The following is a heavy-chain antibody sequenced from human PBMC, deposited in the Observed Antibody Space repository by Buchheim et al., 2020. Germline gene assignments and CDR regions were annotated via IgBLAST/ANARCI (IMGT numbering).Heavy chain of an antibody. CDR3: ARLAGDLVKYGMDV. CDR1: GGSISSGSYY. V-gene: IGHV4-61*02. CDR2: IYTSGST. D-gene: IGHD5-12*01. J-gene: IGHJ6*02. Sequence: QVQLQESGPGLVKPSQTLSLTCTVSGGSISSGSYYWSWIRQPAGKGLEWIGRIYTSGSTNYNPSRKSRVTISVDTSQNQFSLKLSSVTAADTAVYYCARLAGDLVKYGMDVWGQGTT.